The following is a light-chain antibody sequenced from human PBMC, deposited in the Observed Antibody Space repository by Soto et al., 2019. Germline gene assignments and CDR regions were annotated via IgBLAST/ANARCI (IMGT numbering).Light chain of an antibody. J-gene: IGLJ2*01. CDR3: QSYDSGLSGWL. CDR2: ENT. V-gene: IGLV1-40*01. Sequence: QSVLTQPPSVSGAPGQRGTISCTGSSSNIGAVFDVHWYQQVPGTAPKLLIYENTKRPSGVPDRFSGSKSGTSASLAITGLQAEDEADYYCQSYDSGLSGWLFGGGTNLTVL. CDR1: SSNIGAVFD.